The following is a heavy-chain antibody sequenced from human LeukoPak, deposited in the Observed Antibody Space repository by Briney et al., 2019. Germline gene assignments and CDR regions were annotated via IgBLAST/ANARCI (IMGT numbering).Heavy chain of an antibody. CDR1: GFTFSSYV. V-gene: IGHV3-30*18. CDR3: AKSHYYDSSGYSGLDY. Sequence: PGGSLRLSCAASGFTFSSYVMHWVRQAPGKGLEWVAVISYDGSNKYYADSVKGRFTISRDNSKNTLYLQMNSLRAEDTAVYYCAKSHYYDSSGYSGLDYWGQGTLVTVSS. D-gene: IGHD3-22*01. J-gene: IGHJ4*02. CDR2: ISYDGSNK.